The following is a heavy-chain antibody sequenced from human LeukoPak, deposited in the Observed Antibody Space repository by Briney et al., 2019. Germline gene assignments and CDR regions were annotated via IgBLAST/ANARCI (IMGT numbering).Heavy chain of an antibody. D-gene: IGHD2-2*01. CDR3: ATGGLRYCSTTSCLGY. Sequence: PSETLSLTCTVSGGFISNYYWSWLRQPPGKGLEWIGYIYYSGSTSYNPSLRSRVTMSVDTSKKFFSLHMTSVTAADTAVYYCATGGLRYCSTTSCLGYWGQGTLVTVAS. J-gene: IGHJ4*02. V-gene: IGHV4-59*01. CDR2: IYYSGST. CDR1: GGFISNYY.